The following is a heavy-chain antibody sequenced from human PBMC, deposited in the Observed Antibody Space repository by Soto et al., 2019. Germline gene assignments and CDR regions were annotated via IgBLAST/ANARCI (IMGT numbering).Heavy chain of an antibody. CDR2: IYYSGST. D-gene: IGHD6-19*01. CDR3: ARVDREPGSGWHYYGMDV. V-gene: IGHV4-30-4*01. CDR1: GGSISSGDYY. J-gene: IGHJ6*02. Sequence: QVQLQESGPGLVKPSQTLSLTCTVSGGSISSGDYYWSWIRQPPGKGLEWIGYIYYSGSTYYNPSLKSRVTISVDTSKNQFSLKLSSVTATDTAVYYCARVDREPGSGWHYYGMDVWGQGTTVTVSS.